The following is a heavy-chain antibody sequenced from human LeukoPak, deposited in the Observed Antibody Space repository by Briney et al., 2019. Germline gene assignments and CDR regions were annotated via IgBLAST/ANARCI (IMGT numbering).Heavy chain of an antibody. CDR1: GYSFTSYW. Sequence: GESLKISCKGSGYSFTSYWIGWVRQVPGKGLEWMGIIYPGDSDTRNSPSFQGQVTISADKSIGTAFLQWSSLKASDTAMYYCARQPSLPGTLGGRFDPWGQGTLVTVSS. V-gene: IGHV5-51*01. D-gene: IGHD1-1*01. CDR3: ARQPSLPGTLGGRFDP. CDR2: IYPGDSDT. J-gene: IGHJ5*02.